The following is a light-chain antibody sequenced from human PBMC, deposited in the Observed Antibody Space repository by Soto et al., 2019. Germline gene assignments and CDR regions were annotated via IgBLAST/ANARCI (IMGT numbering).Light chain of an antibody. CDR2: KAS. J-gene: IGKJ1*01. V-gene: IGKV1-5*03. CDR1: QGIANY. CDR3: QHYNSYSEA. Sequence: DIQMTQSPSSLSASVGDRVTITCRASQGIANYLAWYQQKPGKAPKLLIYKASTLKSGVPSRFSGSGSGTEFTLTTSSLQPDDFATYYCQHYNSYSEAFGQGTKVELK.